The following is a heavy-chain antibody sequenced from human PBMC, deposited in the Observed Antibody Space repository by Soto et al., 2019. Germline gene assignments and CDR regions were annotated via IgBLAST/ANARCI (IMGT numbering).Heavy chain of an antibody. V-gene: IGHV3-48*02. CDR3: ARDNTMVRGVGYYYYGMDV. J-gene: IGHJ6*02. Sequence: GGSLRLSCAASGFTFSSYSMNWVRQAPGKGLEWVSYISSSSSTIYYADSVKGRFTISRDNAKNSLYLQMNSLRDEDTAVYYCARDNTMVRGVGYYYYGMDVWGQGTTVTVSS. CDR2: ISSSSSTI. D-gene: IGHD3-10*01. CDR1: GFTFSSYS.